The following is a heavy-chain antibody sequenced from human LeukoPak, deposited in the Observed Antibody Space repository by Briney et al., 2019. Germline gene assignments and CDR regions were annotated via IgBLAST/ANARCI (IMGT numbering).Heavy chain of an antibody. V-gene: IGHV3-23*01. J-gene: IGHJ4*02. CDR3: ARTDSGNYYGNY. D-gene: IGHD1-26*01. CDR1: GFTFSSYA. Sequence: GGSLRLSCAASGFTFSSYAMTWVRQAPGKGLEWVSTVSGSGGSTYYADSVKGRFTISRDNSKNTLYLQMNSLRAEDTAVYYCARTDSGNYYGNYWGQGTLVTVSS. CDR2: VSGSGGST.